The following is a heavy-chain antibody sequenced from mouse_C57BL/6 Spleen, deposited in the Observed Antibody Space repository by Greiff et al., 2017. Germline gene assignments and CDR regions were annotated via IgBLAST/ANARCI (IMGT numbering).Heavy chain of an antibody. Sequence: VKLVESGGGLVQSGRSLRLSCATSGFTFSDFYMEWVRQAPGKGLEWIAASRNKANDYTTEYSASVKGRFIVSRDTSQSILYLQMNALRAEDTAIYYCARGLYYYGSRGAYWGQGTLVTVSA. D-gene: IGHD1-1*01. CDR3: ARGLYYYGSRGAY. CDR1: GFTFSDFY. CDR2: SRNKANDYTT. V-gene: IGHV7-1*01. J-gene: IGHJ3*01.